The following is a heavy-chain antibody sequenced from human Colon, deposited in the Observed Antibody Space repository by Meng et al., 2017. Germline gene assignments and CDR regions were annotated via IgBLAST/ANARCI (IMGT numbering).Heavy chain of an antibody. CDR1: GGSISSYY. V-gene: IGHV4-59*01. Sequence: SETLSLTYTVSGGSISSYYWSWIRQPPGKGLEWIGYIYYSGSTNYNPSLKSRVTISVDTSKNQFSLKLSSVTAADTAVYYCARGLFGGKPSYWYFDLWGRGTLVTVSS. CDR3: ARGLFGGKPSYWYFDL. J-gene: IGHJ2*01. D-gene: IGHD2-15*01. CDR2: IYYSGST.